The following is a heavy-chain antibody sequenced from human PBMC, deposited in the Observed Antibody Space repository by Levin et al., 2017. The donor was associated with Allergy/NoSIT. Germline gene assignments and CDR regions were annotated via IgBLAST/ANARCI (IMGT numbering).Heavy chain of an antibody. Sequence: SGGSLRLSCAASGFTFSDYYMSWIRQAPGKGLEWVSYISSSGSTIYYADSVKGRFTISRDNAKNSLYLQMNSLRAEDTAVYYCARDLGYSSSWSLDYWGQGTLVTVSS. CDR1: GFTFSDYY. J-gene: IGHJ4*02. V-gene: IGHV3-11*01. D-gene: IGHD6-13*01. CDR2: ISSSGSTI. CDR3: ARDLGYSSSWSLDY.